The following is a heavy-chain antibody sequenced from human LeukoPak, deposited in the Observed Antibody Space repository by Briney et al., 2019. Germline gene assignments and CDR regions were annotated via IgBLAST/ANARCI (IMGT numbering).Heavy chain of an antibody. J-gene: IGHJ4*02. V-gene: IGHV1-46*01. D-gene: IGHD3-16*02. Sequence: ASLKVSCKASGYTFTSYYMHWVRQAPGQGLEWMGIINPSGGSTSYAQKFQGRVTMTRDTSTSTVYMELSSLRSEDTAVYYCASSLWGELSLGDYWGQGTLVTVSS. CDR1: GYTFTSYY. CDR2: INPSGGST. CDR3: ASSLWGELSLGDY.